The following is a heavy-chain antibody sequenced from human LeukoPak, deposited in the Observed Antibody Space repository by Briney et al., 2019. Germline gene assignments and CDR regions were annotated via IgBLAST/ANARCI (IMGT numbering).Heavy chain of an antibody. CDR2: IYYTGST. Sequence: SETLSLTCTVSGGSISSSNNYWGWIRQPPGKGLEWIGSIYYTGSTYYSPSLESRLTISVDTPKNHFSLELRSVTAADTAVYYCARGARGVGFDYWGQETLVTVSS. V-gene: IGHV4-39*07. D-gene: IGHD3-10*01. CDR3: ARGARGVGFDY. J-gene: IGHJ4*02. CDR1: GGSISSSNNY.